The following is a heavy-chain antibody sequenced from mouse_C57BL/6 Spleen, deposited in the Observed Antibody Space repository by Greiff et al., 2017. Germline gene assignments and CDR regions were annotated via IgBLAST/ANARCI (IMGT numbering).Heavy chain of an antibody. D-gene: IGHD1-1*01. CDR2: IDPSSGGT. J-gene: IGHJ3*01. CDR1: GYTFTSYW. CDR3: ARSRGTTVVPYSLAY. V-gene: IGHV1-72*01. Sequence: QVQLQQPGAELVKPGASVKLSCKASGYTFTSYWMHWVKQRPGRGLEWIGRIDPSSGGTKYNEKFKSKATLTVDKPSSTAYMQLSSLTSEDSAVYYCARSRGTTVVPYSLAYWGQGTLVTVSA.